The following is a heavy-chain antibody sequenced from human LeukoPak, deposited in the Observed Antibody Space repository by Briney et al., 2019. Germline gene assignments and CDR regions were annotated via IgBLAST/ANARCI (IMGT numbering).Heavy chain of an antibody. Sequence: GASVKVSCKASGYTFTGYYMHWVRQAPGQGLEWMGWINPNSGGTNYAQKLQGRVTMTRDTSISTAYMELSRLRSDDTAVYYCARAHEYYDSSGYYFGYWGQGTLVTVSS. CDR3: ARAHEYYDSSGYYFGY. D-gene: IGHD3-22*01. CDR1: GYTFTGYY. J-gene: IGHJ4*02. V-gene: IGHV1-2*02. CDR2: INPNSGGT.